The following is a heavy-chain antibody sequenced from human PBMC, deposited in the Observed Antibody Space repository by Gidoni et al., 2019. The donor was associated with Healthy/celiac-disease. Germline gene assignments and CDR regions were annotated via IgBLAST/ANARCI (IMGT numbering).Heavy chain of an antibody. CDR1: GCTFSRCS. CDR3: ARVGVVTALDY. D-gene: IGHD2-21*02. V-gene: IGHV3-21*01. CDR2: TISSSIYI. J-gene: IGHJ4*02. Sequence: EVKRVGSGGGLVMHGGSLGRSCAGSGCTFSRCSMHWVRQPPGKWLSWCSSTISSSIYIYYADSVKGRFTISRDNAKNSLYLQMNSLRAEDTAVFYCARVGVVTALDYWGQGTLVTVSS.